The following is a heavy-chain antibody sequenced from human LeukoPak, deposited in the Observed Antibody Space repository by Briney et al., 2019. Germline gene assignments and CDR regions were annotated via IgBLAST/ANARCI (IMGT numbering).Heavy chain of an antibody. Sequence: GGSLRLSCAASGFTFSSYAMHWVRPAPGKGLEWVTVISYDGSNRYYADSVKGRFTISRDNSKNTLSLQMNSLRAEDTAVYYCAKDDAYSSSWYALDIWGQGTMVTVSS. D-gene: IGHD6-13*01. CDR1: GFTFSSYA. CDR3: AKDDAYSSSWYALDI. CDR2: ISYDGSNR. J-gene: IGHJ3*02. V-gene: IGHV3-30*18.